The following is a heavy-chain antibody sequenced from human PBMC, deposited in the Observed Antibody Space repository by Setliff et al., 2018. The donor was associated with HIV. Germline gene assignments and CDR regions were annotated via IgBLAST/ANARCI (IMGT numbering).Heavy chain of an antibody. V-gene: IGHV4-4*09. J-gene: IGHJ4*02. Sequence: PSKTLSLTCFVSGVSISGHFWGWIRQPPGKGLEWIGYIYTSGTTEYNPSLDSRVTISVDTSRDQFSLNLRSVTAADTALYFCARLIHTGLLYFDYWGLGMLVTVSS. CDR3: ARLIHTGLLYFDY. CDR1: GVSISGHF. CDR2: IYTSGTT. D-gene: IGHD2-8*02.